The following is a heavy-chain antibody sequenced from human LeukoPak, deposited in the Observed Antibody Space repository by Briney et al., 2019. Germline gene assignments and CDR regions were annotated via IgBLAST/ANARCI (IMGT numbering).Heavy chain of an antibody. CDR2: ISAYNGNT. J-gene: IGHJ4*02. V-gene: IGHV1-18*01. D-gene: IGHD4-17*01. Sequence: ASVKVSCKASGYTFTSYGISWVRQAPGQGLEWMGWISAYNGNTNYAQKLQGRVTMTTDTSTSTACMELRSLRSDDTAVYYCASFTVTKGGFDYWGQGTLVTVSS. CDR3: ASFTVTKGGFDY. CDR1: GYTFTSYG.